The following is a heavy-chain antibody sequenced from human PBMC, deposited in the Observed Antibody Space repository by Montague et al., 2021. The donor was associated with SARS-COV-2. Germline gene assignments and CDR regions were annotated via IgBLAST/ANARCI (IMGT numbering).Heavy chain of an antibody. J-gene: IGHJ4*02. V-gene: IGHV4-39*01. CDR1: GGSISSSSYY. CDR2: IYYSGST. CDR3: ARQMGQSSIFGVVIQYYFDY. Sequence: SETLSLTCTVSGGSISSSSYYWGWIRQPPGKGLEWIGSIYYSGSTYYNPSLKCRVTISVDTSKNQFSLKLSSVTAADTAVYYCARQMGQSSIFGVVIQYYFDYWGQGTLVTVSS. D-gene: IGHD3-3*01.